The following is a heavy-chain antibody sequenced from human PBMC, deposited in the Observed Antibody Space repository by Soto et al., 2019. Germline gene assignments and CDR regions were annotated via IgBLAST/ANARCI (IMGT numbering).Heavy chain of an antibody. Sequence: AETLSLTCTVSGGSISGYYCIWIRQPAGKGLEWIGRVYRSGDTNYNPSLKSRVTMSPVTSKNQFSLRLSSVTAADTAVYYCARDDFWGGRTHDSWGQGTLVTVSS. D-gene: IGHD3-3*01. CDR3: ARDDFWGGRTHDS. V-gene: IGHV4-4*07. CDR1: GGSISGYY. CDR2: VYRSGDT. J-gene: IGHJ4*02.